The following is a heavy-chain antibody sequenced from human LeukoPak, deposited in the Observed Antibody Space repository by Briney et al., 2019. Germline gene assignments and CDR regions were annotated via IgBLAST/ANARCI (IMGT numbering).Heavy chain of an antibody. CDR2: ISSSSSYI. CDR1: GFTFSSYS. J-gene: IGHJ4*02. D-gene: IGHD3-22*01. V-gene: IGHV3-21*04. CDR3: AQGGRGYYYAYFDY. Sequence: PGGSLRLSCAASGFTFSSYSMNWVRQAPGKGLEWVSSISSSSSYIYYADSVKGRFTISRDNAKNSLYLQMNSLRTEDMALYYCAQGGRGYYYAYFDYWGQGTLVTVSS.